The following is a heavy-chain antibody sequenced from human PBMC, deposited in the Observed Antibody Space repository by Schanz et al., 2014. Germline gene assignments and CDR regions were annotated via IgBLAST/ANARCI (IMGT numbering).Heavy chain of an antibody. CDR1: EFSFSSFG. CDR3: AKDQGSYGSGSYSYFDY. CDR2: ISNSGTYT. J-gene: IGHJ4*02. V-gene: IGHV3-48*04. D-gene: IGHD3-10*01. Sequence: EVQLVESGGGLVQPRGSLRLSCAASEFSFSSFGMNWVRQAPGKGLEWVSYISNSGTYTKYADSVKGRFTISRDNAKNSLYLEMTSLRGEDTAVYYCAKDQGSYGSGSYSYFDYWGQGTLATVSS.